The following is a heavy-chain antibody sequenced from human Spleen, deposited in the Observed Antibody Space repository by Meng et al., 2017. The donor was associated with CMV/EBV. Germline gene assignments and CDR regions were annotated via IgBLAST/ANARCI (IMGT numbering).Heavy chain of an antibody. Sequence: GESLKISCAASGFTFSSYAMSWVRQAPGKGLEWVSAISGSGGSTYYADSVKGRFTISRDNSKNTLYLQMSSLRVEDTAVYYCVGRALDFWGQGTVVTVSS. J-gene: IGHJ4*02. CDR3: VGRALDF. CDR1: GFTFSSYA. CDR2: ISGSGGST. V-gene: IGHV3-23*01.